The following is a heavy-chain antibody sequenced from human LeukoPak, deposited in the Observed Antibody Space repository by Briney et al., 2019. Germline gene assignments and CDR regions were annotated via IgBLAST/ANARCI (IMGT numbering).Heavy chain of an antibody. CDR2: INHSGST. Sequence: ASETLSLTCAVYGGSFSGYYWSWIRQPPGKGLEWIGEINHSGSTNYNPSLKSRVTISVDTSKNQFSLKLSSVTAADTAVYYCARGAAARRFDYWGQGTLVTVSS. J-gene: IGHJ4*02. CDR3: ARGAAARRFDY. CDR1: GGSFSGYY. D-gene: IGHD6-6*01. V-gene: IGHV4-34*01.